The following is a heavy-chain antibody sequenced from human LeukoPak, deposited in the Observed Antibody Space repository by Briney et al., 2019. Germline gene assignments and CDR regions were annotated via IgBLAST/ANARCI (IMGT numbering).Heavy chain of an antibody. CDR2: IKEDGTET. V-gene: IGHV3-7*03. D-gene: IGHD3/OR15-3a*01. CDR1: GFMFSSNW. CDR3: ATSYDMGWLIGY. Sequence: GGSLRLSCAASGFMFSSNWMSWVRLAPGKGLEWVANIKEDGTETYYVDSVKGRFTISRDNAKNSLYLQMDSLRVEDTALYYCATSYDMGWLIGYWGQGTLVTVSS. J-gene: IGHJ4*02.